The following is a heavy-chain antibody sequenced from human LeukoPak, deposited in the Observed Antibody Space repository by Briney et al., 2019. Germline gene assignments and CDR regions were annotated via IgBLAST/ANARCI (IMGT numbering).Heavy chain of an antibody. CDR1: GFTFSLYW. D-gene: IGHD3-9*01. CDR3: AGGTGFIIKD. J-gene: IGHJ4*02. V-gene: IGHV3-7*03. Sequence: GGSLRLSCAASGFTFSLYWMNWVRRAPGKGLEWVANIKQDGSERNYVDSVKGRFTISRDNAKNSLYLQMNNLRVEDTAMYYCAGGTGFIIKDWGQGTLVTVSS. CDR2: IKQDGSER.